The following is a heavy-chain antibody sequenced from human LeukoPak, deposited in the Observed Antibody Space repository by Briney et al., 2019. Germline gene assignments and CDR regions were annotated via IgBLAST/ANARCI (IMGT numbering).Heavy chain of an antibody. Sequence: GASVKVSCKASGYTFTSYAMNWVRQAPGQGLEWMGWINPNSGGTNYAQKFQGWVTMTRDTSISTAYMELSRLRSDDTAVYYCAREVELGFDYWGQGTLVTVSS. CDR1: GYTFTSYA. J-gene: IGHJ4*02. CDR2: INPNSGGT. V-gene: IGHV1-2*04. D-gene: IGHD1-26*01. CDR3: AREVELGFDY.